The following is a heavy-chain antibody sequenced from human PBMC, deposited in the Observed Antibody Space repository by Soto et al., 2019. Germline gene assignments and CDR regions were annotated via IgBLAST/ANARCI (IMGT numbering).Heavy chain of an antibody. D-gene: IGHD6-13*01. CDR3: ARDHPDSSSWYAPFDP. V-gene: IGHV4-4*07. J-gene: IGHJ5*02. CDR1: GGSISSHY. Sequence: PSETLSLTCSVSGGSISSHYWSWIRQPAGKGLEWIGRIYTSGSTNYNPSLKSRVTMSVDTSKNQFSLKLSSVTAADTAVYYCARDHPDSSSWYAPFDPWGQGTLVTVSS. CDR2: IYTSGST.